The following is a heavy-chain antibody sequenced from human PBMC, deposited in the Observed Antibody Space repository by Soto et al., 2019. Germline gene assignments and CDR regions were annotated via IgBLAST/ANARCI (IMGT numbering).Heavy chain of an antibody. Sequence: QVQLQESGPGLVKPSETLSLTCTVSGGSITNYYCSWFRQPPGKGLEWIGYINYDGYSAYNLSLKRRVTLSMAASKTQFSLMLESVTATDTAVYYCARQGFGPLHGLVDVWGPGTTVIVSS. J-gene: IGHJ6*02. V-gene: IGHV4-59*08. CDR3: ARQGFGPLHGLVDV. D-gene: IGHD3-10*01. CDR1: GGSITNYY. CDR2: INYDGYS.